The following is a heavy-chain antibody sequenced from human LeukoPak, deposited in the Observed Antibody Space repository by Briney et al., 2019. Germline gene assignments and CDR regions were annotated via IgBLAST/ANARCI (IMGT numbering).Heavy chain of an antibody. J-gene: IGHJ6*03. CDR3: AKQGVWYGDYYYYYMDV. Sequence: GTSLRLSCAASGFTFSSYGMHWVRQAPGKGLEWVGVIGYDGNNEYYADSVKGRFTISRDNSKNTLYLQMNSLRAEDTAVYYCAKQGVWYGDYYYYYMDVWGKGTTVTVSS. CDR1: GFTFSSYG. CDR2: IGYDGNNE. D-gene: IGHD4-17*01. V-gene: IGHV3-30*18.